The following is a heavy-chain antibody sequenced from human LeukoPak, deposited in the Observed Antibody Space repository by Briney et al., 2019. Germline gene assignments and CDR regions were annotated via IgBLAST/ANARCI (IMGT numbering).Heavy chain of an antibody. CDR2: IYYSGTT. J-gene: IGHJ5*02. Sequence: SETLSLTCTVSGGSINSPNYYWGWIRQPPGKGLEWIGTIYYSGTTYYNPSLKSRLTISVDTSKNQFSLKLTSVTAADTAVYYCARHDYYGSLNWFDPWGQGTLITVSS. V-gene: IGHV4-39*01. D-gene: IGHD3-10*01. CDR3: ARHDYYGSLNWFDP. CDR1: GGSINSPNYY.